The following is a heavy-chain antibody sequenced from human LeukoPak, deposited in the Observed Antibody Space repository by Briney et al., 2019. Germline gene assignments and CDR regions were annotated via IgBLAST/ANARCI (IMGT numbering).Heavy chain of an antibody. V-gene: IGHV1-2*02. Sequence: ASVKVSCKASGYTFTGYYMNWVRQAPGQGLEWMGWINPDSGGTDYAQKFQGRVTMTRDTSISTTYMELSRLISDDTAVYYCATHCGGGSCYFYKFDDWGQGTQVTVSS. CDR1: GYTFTGYY. CDR2: INPDSGGT. D-gene: IGHD2-21*01. J-gene: IGHJ4*02. CDR3: ATHCGGGSCYFYKFDD.